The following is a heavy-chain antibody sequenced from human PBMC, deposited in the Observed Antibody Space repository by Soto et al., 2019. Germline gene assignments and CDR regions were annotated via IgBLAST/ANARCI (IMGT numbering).Heavy chain of an antibody. V-gene: IGHV3-30*02. D-gene: IGHD2-2*02. CDR1: GFTFSDYW. CDR2: NK. CDR3: AKDHWDIVVVPAAISYYGMDV. Sequence: GGSLRLSCVASGFTFSDYWMHWVRQAPGKGLVWVSRNKYYADSVKGRFTISRDNSKNTLYLQMNSLRAEDTAVYYCAKDHWDIVVVPAAISYYGMDVWGQGTTVTVSS. J-gene: IGHJ6*02.